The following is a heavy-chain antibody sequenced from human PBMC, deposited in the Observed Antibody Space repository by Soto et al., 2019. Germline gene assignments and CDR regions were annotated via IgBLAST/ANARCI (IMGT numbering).Heavy chain of an antibody. D-gene: IGHD3-10*01. V-gene: IGHV4-4*07. CDR1: GGSINSYY. Sequence: QVQLQESGPGLVKPSETLSLTCTVSGGSINSYYWSWIRQPAGKGLEWIGRIYSGGSTNYNPSLKSRLTGSLATSKNQFSLKLTSVTAADTSVYYCARGPGGFGDFSLDYWGQGTLVTVSS. J-gene: IGHJ4*02. CDR3: ARGPGGFGDFSLDY. CDR2: IYSGGST.